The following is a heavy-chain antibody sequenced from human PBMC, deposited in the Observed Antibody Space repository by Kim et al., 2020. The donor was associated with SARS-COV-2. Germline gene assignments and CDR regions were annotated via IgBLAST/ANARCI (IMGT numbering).Heavy chain of an antibody. CDR3: ARHYSSSFYFDY. J-gene: IGHJ4*02. V-gene: IGHV5-51*01. D-gene: IGHD6-6*01. Sequence: RYSPSFQGKVTISADKSISTAYLQWSSLKASDTAMYYCARHYSSSFYFDYWGQGTLVTVSS.